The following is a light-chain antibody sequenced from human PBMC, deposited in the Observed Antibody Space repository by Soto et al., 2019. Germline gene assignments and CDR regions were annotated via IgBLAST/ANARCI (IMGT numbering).Light chain of an antibody. CDR1: QSVTSSY. J-gene: IGKJ4*01. CDR2: AAS. CDR3: QQYGYSAT. V-gene: IGKV3-20*01. Sequence: EIGLTQSPGTLSLSPGERATLSCRASQSVTSSYLAWYQQKPGQAPRLLIYAASSRATGIPDRFSGSGSGTDFTLPISRLEPEDFAVYYCQQYGYSATFGGGTKVDIK.